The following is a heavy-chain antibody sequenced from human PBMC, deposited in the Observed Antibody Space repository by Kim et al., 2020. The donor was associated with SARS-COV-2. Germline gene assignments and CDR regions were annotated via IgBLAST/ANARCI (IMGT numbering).Heavy chain of an antibody. D-gene: IGHD6-13*01. Sequence: ADSRKGRFTNSRDNAKNSLYLQMTSLRADDTAVYYCARVSLGSSSWYYFDYWGQGTLVTVSS. V-gene: IGHV3-11*05. J-gene: IGHJ4*02. CDR3: ARVSLGSSSWYYFDY.